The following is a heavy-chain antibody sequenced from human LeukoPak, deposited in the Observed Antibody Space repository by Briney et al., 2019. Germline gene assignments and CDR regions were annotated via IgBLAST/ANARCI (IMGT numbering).Heavy chain of an antibody. CDR3: ARETYYYDSSGYYPWYFDY. D-gene: IGHD3-22*01. CDR1: GFTFSSYS. J-gene: IGHJ4*02. Sequence: GGSLRLSCAASGFTFSSYSMNWVRQAPGKGLEWVSYISSSSSTIYYADSVKGRFTISRDNAKNSLYLQMNSLRAEDTAVYYCARETYYYDSSGYYPWYFDYWGQGTLVTVSS. CDR2: ISSSSSTI. V-gene: IGHV3-48*04.